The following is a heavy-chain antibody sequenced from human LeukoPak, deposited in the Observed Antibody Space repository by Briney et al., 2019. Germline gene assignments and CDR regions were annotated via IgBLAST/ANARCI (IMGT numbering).Heavy chain of an antibody. CDR1: GYTFTGYY. CDR3: ARAFLGGSSSFWFDP. Sequence: ASVKVSCKASGYTFTGYYMHWVRQAPGQGLEWMGWINPNSGGTNYAQKFQGRVTMTRDTSISTAYMELSRLRSEDTAVYYCARAFLGGSSSFWFDPGGQGTLVTVSA. V-gene: IGHV1-2*02. CDR2: INPNSGGT. D-gene: IGHD6-6*01. J-gene: IGHJ5*02.